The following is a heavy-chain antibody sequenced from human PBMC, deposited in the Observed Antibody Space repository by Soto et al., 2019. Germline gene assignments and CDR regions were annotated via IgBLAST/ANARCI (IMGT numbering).Heavy chain of an antibody. D-gene: IGHD2-2*01. Sequence: PGGSLRLSCAASGFTFSSYWMHWVRQAPGKGLVWVSRINSDGSSTSYADSVKGRFTIPRDNAKNTLYLQMNSLRAEDTAVYYCARASPLPADYYYGMDVWGQGTTVTVSS. V-gene: IGHV3-74*01. J-gene: IGHJ6*02. CDR1: GFTFSSYW. CDR2: INSDGSST. CDR3: ARASPLPADYYYGMDV.